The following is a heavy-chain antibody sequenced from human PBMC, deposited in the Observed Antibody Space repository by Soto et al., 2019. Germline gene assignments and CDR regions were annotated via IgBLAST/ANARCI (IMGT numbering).Heavy chain of an antibody. CDR3: ARWGTTGGLDV. CDR1: GFTFRSYV. Sequence: QVQLVESGGGVVQPGASLRLSCVGTGFTFRSYVIHWVRQAPGKGLEWVALTSYDGSNKYYDDSVKGRFTISRDNSRNTVDLHMDSLRLEDTALYYCARWGTTGGLDVWGQGTLVSVSS. D-gene: IGHD3-16*01. J-gene: IGHJ4*02. CDR2: TSYDGSNK. V-gene: IGHV3-30*19.